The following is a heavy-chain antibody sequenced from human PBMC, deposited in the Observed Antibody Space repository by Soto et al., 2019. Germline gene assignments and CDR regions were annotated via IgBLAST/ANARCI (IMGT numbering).Heavy chain of an antibody. Sequence: EGSLRLSCAASGFTFSSYAMSWVPQAPGKGLEWVSAISGSGGSTYYADSVKGRFTISRDNSKKTLYPQINSVRAEDTAVYYCAKVRSALDVWGQGTTVT. CDR2: ISGSGGST. V-gene: IGHV3-23*01. J-gene: IGHJ6*02. CDR3: AKVRSALDV. D-gene: IGHD6-19*01. CDR1: GFTFSSYA.